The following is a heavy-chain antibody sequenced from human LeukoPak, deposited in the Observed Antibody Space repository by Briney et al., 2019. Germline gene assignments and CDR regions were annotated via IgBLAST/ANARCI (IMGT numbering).Heavy chain of an antibody. J-gene: IGHJ5*02. V-gene: IGHV4-59*01. CDR2: IYYSGST. Sequence: SETLTLTCTVSGVSISSYYWSWIRQPPGKGLEWVGNIYYSGSTNYNPSLKSRVTILSDTTNNHFSLKQSSMTAADTAVYYCARVYYDFWSGSNWFDPWGQGTLVTVSS. D-gene: IGHD3-3*01. CDR1: GVSISSYY. CDR3: ARVYYDFWSGSNWFDP.